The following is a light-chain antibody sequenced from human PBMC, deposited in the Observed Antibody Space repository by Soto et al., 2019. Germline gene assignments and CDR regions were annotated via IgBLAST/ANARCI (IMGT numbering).Light chain of an antibody. CDR1: QSVSSN. Sequence: EIVMTPSPSTLSVSPGERAPLSCRASQSVSSNLAWYQQKPGQAPRLLISGASTRATAIPARFSGSASGTEFTLTISSLQSEDFALYYCQQYNKWPWTFGQGTKVDI. V-gene: IGKV3-15*01. J-gene: IGKJ1*01. CDR3: QQYNKWPWT. CDR2: GAS.